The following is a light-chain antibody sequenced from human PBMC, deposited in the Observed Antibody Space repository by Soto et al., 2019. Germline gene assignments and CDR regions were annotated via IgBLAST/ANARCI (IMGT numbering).Light chain of an antibody. Sequence: EIVMTQSPATLSVSPGERATLSCRASQSVSSNLAWYQQKPGQAPRLLIYGASTRATGIPARFSGRGSGTEFTLTISSLQSEDCAVYYCQQCNDWPPTFGQGIKLEIK. J-gene: IGKJ2*01. V-gene: IGKV3-15*01. CDR2: GAS. CDR3: QQCNDWPPT. CDR1: QSVSSN.